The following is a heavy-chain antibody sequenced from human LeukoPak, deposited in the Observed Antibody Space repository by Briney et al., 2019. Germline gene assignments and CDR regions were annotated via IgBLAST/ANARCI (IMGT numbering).Heavy chain of an antibody. CDR1: GFSFSSYE. Sequence: GGSLRLSCVASGFSFSSYEMTWVRQAPGKGLEWVSYISSSGDNTYYGDSVKGRFTISRDNAKNSLYLQMNSLRAEDTAVYYCARKYVPVAGHFDYWGQGTLVTVSS. CDR3: ARKYVPVAGHFDY. D-gene: IGHD6-19*01. J-gene: IGHJ4*02. V-gene: IGHV3-48*03. CDR2: ISSSGDNT.